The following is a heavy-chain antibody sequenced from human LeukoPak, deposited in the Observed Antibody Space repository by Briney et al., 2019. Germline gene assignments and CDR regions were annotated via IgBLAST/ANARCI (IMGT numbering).Heavy chain of an antibody. J-gene: IGHJ4*02. CDR2: IYHSGST. CDR1: GGSISSSNW. CDR3: ARVNTAMVMSVDY. Sequence: SETLSLTCAVSGGSISSSNWWSWVRQPPGKGLEWIGEIYHSGSTNYNPSLKSRVTISVDTSKNQFSLKLSSVTAADTAVYYCARVNTAMVMSVDYWGQGTLVTVSS. V-gene: IGHV4-4*02. D-gene: IGHD5-18*01.